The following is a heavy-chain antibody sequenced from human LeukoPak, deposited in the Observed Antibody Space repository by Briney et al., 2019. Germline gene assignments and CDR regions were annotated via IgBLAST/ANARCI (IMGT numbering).Heavy chain of an antibody. CDR2: IYTSGTT. V-gene: IGHV4-4*07. D-gene: IGHD2-21*01. CDR3: ARGPYCGGDCYFAY. J-gene: IGHJ4*02. CDR1: SGSISSYY. Sequence: PSETLSLTCTVSSGSISSYYWSWIRQPAGKGLEWIGRIYTSGTTNYNPSLKSRVTMSVDTSRNHFSLKLSSVAAADTAVYYCARGPYCGGDCYFAYWGQGTLVTVSS.